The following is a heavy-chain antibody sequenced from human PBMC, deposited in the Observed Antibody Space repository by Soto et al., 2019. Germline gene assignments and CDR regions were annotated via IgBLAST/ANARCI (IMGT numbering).Heavy chain of an antibody. Sequence: GGSLRLSCIASGVTFSSYAMSWVRQAPGKGLEWVSGISTNYGSTYYADSVKGRFAISRDNSKNTLYLQMNSLRAEDTAVYYCAKRPHIVVVVAATTNWFAPWGQGTLVTVSS. D-gene: IGHD2-15*01. V-gene: IGHV3-23*01. CDR1: GVTFSSYA. CDR2: ISTNYGST. CDR3: AKRPHIVVVVAATTNWFAP. J-gene: IGHJ5*02.